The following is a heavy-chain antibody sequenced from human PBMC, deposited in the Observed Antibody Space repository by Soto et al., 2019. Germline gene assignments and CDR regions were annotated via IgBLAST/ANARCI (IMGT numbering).Heavy chain of an antibody. V-gene: IGHV3-30*18. CDR1: GFTFRSYG. CDR2: ISYDGSDE. D-gene: IGHD1-1*01. Sequence: QVRLVESGGGVVQPGRSLRLSCAASGFTFRSYGMHWVRQAPGKGLEWVALISYDGSDEYYGDSMQGRFSISRDNSKDTLYLQINSLRVEDTAVYYCAKHADDENDAFDVWGQGTMLTVSS. CDR3: AKHADDENDAFDV. J-gene: IGHJ3*01.